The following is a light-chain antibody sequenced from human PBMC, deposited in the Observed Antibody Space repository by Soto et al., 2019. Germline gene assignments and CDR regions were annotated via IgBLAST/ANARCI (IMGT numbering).Light chain of an antibody. CDR2: NDN. V-gene: IGLV1-44*01. J-gene: IGLJ1*01. CDR3: VAWDDSLNGFV. Sequence: QSVLTQPPSASGTPGQRVTISCSGSSSNIGANRFVNWYQQLPGTAPDGLIYNDNQRPSGVPDRFSGSKSGTSAYLATSGLQSEDEDDYYYVAWDDSLNGFVFGTGTKLTVL. CDR1: SSNIGANRF.